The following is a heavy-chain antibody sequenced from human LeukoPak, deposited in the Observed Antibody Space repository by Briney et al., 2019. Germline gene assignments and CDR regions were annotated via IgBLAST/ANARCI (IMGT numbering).Heavy chain of an antibody. CDR2: ISAYNGNT. CDR1: GYTFTSYG. CDR3: ARDSRIVVVQEEYYFDY. J-gene: IGHJ4*02. V-gene: IGHV1-18*01. D-gene: IGHD3-22*01. Sequence: EASVKVSCKASGYTFTSYGISWVRQAPGQGLEWMGWISAYNGNTNYAQKLQGRVTMTTDTSTSTAYMELRSLRSDDTAVYYCARDSRIVVVQEEYYFDYWGQGTLVTVSS.